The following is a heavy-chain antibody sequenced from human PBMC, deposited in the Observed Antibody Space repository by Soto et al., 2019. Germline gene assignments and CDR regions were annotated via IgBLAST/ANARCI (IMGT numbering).Heavy chain of an antibody. Sequence: SETLSLTCAVYGGSSSAYYWSWIRQPPGKGLEWIGEINHSGSTNYNPSLKSRVTISVDTSKNQFSLKLSSVTAADTAVYYCAVDYYDSSGYYYGGAFDIWGQGTMVTVS. D-gene: IGHD3-22*01. V-gene: IGHV4-34*01. J-gene: IGHJ3*02. CDR1: GGSSSAYY. CDR3: AVDYYDSSGYYYGGAFDI. CDR2: INHSGST.